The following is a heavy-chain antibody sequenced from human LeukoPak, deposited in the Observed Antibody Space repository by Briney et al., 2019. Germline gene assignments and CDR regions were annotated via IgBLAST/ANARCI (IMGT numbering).Heavy chain of an antibody. D-gene: IGHD3-3*01. J-gene: IGHJ4*02. CDR2: INPSGGST. Sequence: ASVKVSCKASGYTFTSYYMHWVRQAPGQGLEWMGIINPSGGSTSYAQKFQGRVTMTRDTSTSTAYMELSSLRSEDTAVYYYARDPYDFWSHNDYYFDYWGQGTLVTVSS. CDR1: GYTFTSYY. CDR3: ARDPYDFWSHNDYYFDY. V-gene: IGHV1-46*01.